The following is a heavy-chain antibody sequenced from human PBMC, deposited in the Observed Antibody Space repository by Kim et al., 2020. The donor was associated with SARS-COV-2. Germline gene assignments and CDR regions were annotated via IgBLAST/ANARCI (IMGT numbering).Heavy chain of an antibody. CDR2: IYYSGST. CDR1: GGSISSSSYY. Sequence: SETLSLTCTVSGGSISSSSYYWGWLRQPPGKGLEWIGSIYYSGSTYYNPSPKSRVTITEDTSKNQFSLKLSSGTAADTAVYYCASHIAVAGADTIMAVANKGWYSFDYWGQGTLVTVSS. V-gene: IGHV4-39*01. D-gene: IGHD6-19*01. J-gene: IGHJ4*02. CDR3: ASHIAVAGADTIMAVANKGWYSFDY.